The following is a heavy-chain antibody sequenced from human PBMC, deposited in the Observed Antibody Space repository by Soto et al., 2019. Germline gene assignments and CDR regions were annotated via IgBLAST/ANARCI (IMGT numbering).Heavy chain of an antibody. CDR3: ARGPNRIAVAGQHYYYYYYGMDV. V-gene: IGHV1-2*04. Sequence: QVQLVQSGAEVKKPGASVKVSCKASGYTFTGYYMHWVRQAPGQGLEWMGWIHPNSGGTNYAQKFQGWVTMTRDTSISTVYMELSRLGSDDTAVYYCARGPNRIAVAGQHYYYYYYGMDVWGQGTTVTVSS. CDR2: IHPNSGGT. J-gene: IGHJ6*02. CDR1: GYTFTGYY. D-gene: IGHD6-19*01.